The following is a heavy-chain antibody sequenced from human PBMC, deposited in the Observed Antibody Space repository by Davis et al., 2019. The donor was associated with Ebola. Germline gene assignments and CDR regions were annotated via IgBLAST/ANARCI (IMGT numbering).Heavy chain of an antibody. CDR1: GFTFSSYA. CDR3: AKTGLTYYDFWSDTDY. V-gene: IGHV3-23*01. J-gene: IGHJ4*02. CDR2: ISGSGGST. D-gene: IGHD3-3*01. Sequence: GESLKISCAASGFTFSSYAMSWVRQAPGKGLEWVSAISGSGGSTYYADSVKGRFTISRDNSKNTLYLQMNSLRAEDTAVYYCAKTGLTYYDFWSDTDYWGQGTLVTVSS.